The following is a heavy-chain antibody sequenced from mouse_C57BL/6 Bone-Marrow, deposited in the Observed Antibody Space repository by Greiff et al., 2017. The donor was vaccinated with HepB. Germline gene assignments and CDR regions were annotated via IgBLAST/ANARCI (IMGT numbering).Heavy chain of an antibody. V-gene: IGHV1-69*01. J-gene: IGHJ4*01. CDR3: ARVPLRRPGAMDY. D-gene: IGHD2-12*01. CDR2: IDPSDSYT. CDR1: GYTFTSYW. Sequence: QVQLQQPGAELVMPGASVKLSCKASGYTFTSYWMHWVKQRPGQGLEWIGEIDPSDSYTNYNQKFKGKSTLTVDKSSSTAYMQLSSLTSEDSAVYYCARVPLRRPGAMDYWGQGTSVTVSS.